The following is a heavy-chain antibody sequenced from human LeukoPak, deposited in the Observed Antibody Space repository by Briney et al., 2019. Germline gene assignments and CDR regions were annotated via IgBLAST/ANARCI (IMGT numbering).Heavy chain of an antibody. Sequence: SETLSLTCSVSGGSIGSYYWSWIRQPPGKGLEWIGYIYYSGSTNYIPSLKSRVTISVDTSKNQFSLKLSSVTAADTAVYYCARVTYTVAARYYYYMDVWGKGTTVTVSS. D-gene: IGHD6-6*01. CDR2: IYYSGST. J-gene: IGHJ6*03. CDR1: GGSIGSYY. V-gene: IGHV4-59*01. CDR3: ARVTYTVAARYYYYMDV.